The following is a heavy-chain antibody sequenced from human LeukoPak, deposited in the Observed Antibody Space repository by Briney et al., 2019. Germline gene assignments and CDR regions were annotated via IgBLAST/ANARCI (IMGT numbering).Heavy chain of an antibody. J-gene: IGHJ3*02. CDR3: VKPRSCGYNSDAFDI. CDR2: ISGRGGRT. Sequence: GGSLRLSGAVSGFTFSIYAMSWSRKPPGKGLEGFSSISGRGGRTYSPHSVKGRFTISRDHSKNTLELLINSLTDEDTAVHYCVKPRSCGYNSDAFDIWGQGTMDTVSS. D-gene: IGHD5-24*01. V-gene: IGHV3-23*01. CDR1: GFTFSIYA.